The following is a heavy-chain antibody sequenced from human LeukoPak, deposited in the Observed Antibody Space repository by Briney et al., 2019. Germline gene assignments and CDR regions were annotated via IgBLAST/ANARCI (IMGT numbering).Heavy chain of an antibody. V-gene: IGHV3-9*01. J-gene: IGHJ4*02. CDR1: GFTFDDYA. CDR3: AKGGAVAVSYYFDC. CDR2: ISWNGGNK. D-gene: IGHD6-19*01. Sequence: GGSLRLSCAASGFTFDDYAMHWVRQAPGKGLEWVSGISWNGGNKGYADSVKGRFTISRDNAKNSLYLQMSSLRAEDTALYYCAKGGAVAVSYYFDCWGQGTLVTVSS.